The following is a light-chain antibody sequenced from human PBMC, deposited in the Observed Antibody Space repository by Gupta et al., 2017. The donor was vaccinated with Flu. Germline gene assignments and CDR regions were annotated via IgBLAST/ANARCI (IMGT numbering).Light chain of an antibody. J-gene: IGLJ2*01. Sequence: TNPCSVLSSNIGSNYVGWYQQYPGTAPNLLISRNSTRPSEVPDRFSGSKYATPASLASSWPRAEDEADYYCAARYDSRSRVVFGGGTKLTVL. CDR1: SSNIGSNY. CDR3: AARYDSRSRVV. V-gene: IGLV1-47*01. CDR2: RNS.